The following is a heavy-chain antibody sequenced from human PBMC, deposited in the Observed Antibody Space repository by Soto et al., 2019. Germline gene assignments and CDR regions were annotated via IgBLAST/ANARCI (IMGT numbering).Heavy chain of an antibody. CDR2: IYYSGSA. V-gene: IGHV4-59*01. J-gene: IGHJ6*02. D-gene: IGHD3-10*01. Sequence: SETLSLTCNVSGGSINGYYWTWIRQPPRKGLEWIGYIYYSGSAYYNPSLKSRVTISVDTSKNQFSLKLSSVTAADTAVYYCAREGYSYGSGSVYYGMDVWGQGTTVTVSS. CDR3: AREGYSYGSGSVYYGMDV. CDR1: GGSINGYY.